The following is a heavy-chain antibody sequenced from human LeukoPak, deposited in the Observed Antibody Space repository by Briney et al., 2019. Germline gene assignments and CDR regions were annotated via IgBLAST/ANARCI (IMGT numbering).Heavy chain of an antibody. D-gene: IGHD3-10*01. Sequence: GGSLRLSCAASGFTFDDYAMHWVRQAPGKGLEWVSGISWNSGSIGYADSVKGRFTISRDNAKNSLYLQMNSLRAEDTALYHCAKDRNYGSGSPFDYWGQGTLVTVSS. CDR3: AKDRNYGSGSPFDY. CDR2: ISWNSGSI. CDR1: GFTFDDYA. V-gene: IGHV3-9*01. J-gene: IGHJ4*02.